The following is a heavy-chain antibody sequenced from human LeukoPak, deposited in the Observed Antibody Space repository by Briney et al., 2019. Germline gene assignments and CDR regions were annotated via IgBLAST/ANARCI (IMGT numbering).Heavy chain of an antibody. V-gene: IGHV6-1*01. CDR1: GDSFSSNSAA. CDR2: TYYRSKWYN. J-gene: IGHJ5*02. Sequence: SQTLSLTCAISGDSFSSNSAAWNWIRQSPSRGLEWLGRTYYRSKWYNDYAVSVKSRITINPDTSKNQVSLQLNSVTPEDTAVYYCARALGSGWTGGDWFDPWGQGTLVTVSS. D-gene: IGHD6-19*01. CDR3: ARALGSGWTGGDWFDP.